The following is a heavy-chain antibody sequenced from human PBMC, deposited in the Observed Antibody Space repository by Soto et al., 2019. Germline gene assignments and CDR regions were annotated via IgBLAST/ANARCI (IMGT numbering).Heavy chain of an antibody. CDR2: IYYSGDT. CDR3: ARNQPQRYCSGGTCRPAYGMDV. CDR1: GGSISSDSFY. V-gene: IGHV4-39*01. Sequence: SETLSLTCTVSGGSISSDSFYWAWIRQPPGKGLEWIGIIYYSGDTYYNPSLTGRLTMSVDTSNQFSLTLRSVTAADTALYYCARNQPQRYCSGGTCRPAYGMDVWGQGTTVTVSS. D-gene: IGHD2-15*01. J-gene: IGHJ6*02.